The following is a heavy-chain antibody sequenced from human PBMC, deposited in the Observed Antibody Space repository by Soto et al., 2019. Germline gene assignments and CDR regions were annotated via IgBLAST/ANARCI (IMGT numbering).Heavy chain of an antibody. Sequence: GGSLRLSCSASGFTFSSYGMHWVRQAPGKGLEWVAVISYDGNNKYYADSVKGRFTISRDNSKNTLYLQMNSLRAEDTAVYYCAKDEVLVVAVARDYYGMDVWGQGTTVTVSS. CDR2: ISYDGNNK. CDR1: GFTFSSYG. V-gene: IGHV3-30*18. CDR3: AKDEVLVVAVARDYYGMDV. D-gene: IGHD2-15*01. J-gene: IGHJ6*02.